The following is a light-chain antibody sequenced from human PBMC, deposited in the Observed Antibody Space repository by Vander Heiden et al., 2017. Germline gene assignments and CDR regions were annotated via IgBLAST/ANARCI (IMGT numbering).Light chain of an antibody. CDR2: AAS. CDR3: RQDDNDPQT. J-gene: IGKJ2*01. V-gene: IGKV1-6*01. Sequence: AIRMSQAPSSLSASVGDRVTITCRASQGIRNDLGWYQQKPGKAPKLLIYAASSLQSGVPSRYSGSDSGTDFTLTISSLQPADFATQYCRQDDNDPQTFGQGTKLXIK. CDR1: QGIRND.